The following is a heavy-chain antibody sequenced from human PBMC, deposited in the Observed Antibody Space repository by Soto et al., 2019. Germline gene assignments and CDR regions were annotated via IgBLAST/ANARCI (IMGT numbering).Heavy chain of an antibody. Sequence: SETLSLTCTVSGGSISSGDYYWSWIRQPPGKGLEWIGYIYYSGSTYYNPSLKSRVTISVDTSKNQFSLKLSSVTAADTAVYYCARDLVRGVITDRDWGQGTLVTVSS. CDR2: IYYSGST. CDR3: ARDLVRGVITDRD. J-gene: IGHJ4*02. CDR1: GGSISSGDYY. V-gene: IGHV4-30-4*01. D-gene: IGHD3-10*01.